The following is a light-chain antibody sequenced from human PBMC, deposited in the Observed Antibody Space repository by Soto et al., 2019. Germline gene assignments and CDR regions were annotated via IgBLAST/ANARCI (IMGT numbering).Light chain of an antibody. J-gene: IGKJ1*01. CDR2: DAS. V-gene: IGKV3-11*01. CDR3: HQYAYSPRT. CDR1: QSVSSY. Sequence: EIVLTQSPATLSLSPGERATLSCRASQSVSSYLAWYQQKPGQAPRLLIYDASNRATGIPARFSGSGSGTDFTLTISRLEPEDSAVYFCHQYAYSPRTFGQGTKVDI.